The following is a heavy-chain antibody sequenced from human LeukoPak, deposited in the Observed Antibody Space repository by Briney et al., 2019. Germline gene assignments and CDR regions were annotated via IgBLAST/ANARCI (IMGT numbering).Heavy chain of an antibody. Sequence: ASVKVSCKASGYTFTGYYMHWVRQAPGQGLEWMGWINPNSGGTNYAQKFQGWVTMTRDTSISTAYMELSRLRSDDTAVYYCAATYYDILTGYYQEYFQHWGQGTLVTVSP. CDR1: GYTFTGYY. V-gene: IGHV1-2*04. D-gene: IGHD3-9*01. J-gene: IGHJ1*01. CDR3: AATYYDILTGYYQEYFQH. CDR2: INPNSGGT.